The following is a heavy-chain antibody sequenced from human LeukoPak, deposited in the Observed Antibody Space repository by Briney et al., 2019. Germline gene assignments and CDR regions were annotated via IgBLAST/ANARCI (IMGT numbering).Heavy chain of an antibody. CDR3: ARSYYYDSSHTVDY. Sequence: GGSLRLSCAASGFTFSSYGVYWVRQAPGKGLEWVAVIWYDGSNKCYADSVKGRFTISRDNSKNTLYLQMNSLRAEDTAVYYCARSYYYDSSHTVDYWGQGTLVTVSS. CDR2: IWYDGSNK. D-gene: IGHD3-22*01. CDR1: GFTFSSYG. V-gene: IGHV3-33*01. J-gene: IGHJ4*02.